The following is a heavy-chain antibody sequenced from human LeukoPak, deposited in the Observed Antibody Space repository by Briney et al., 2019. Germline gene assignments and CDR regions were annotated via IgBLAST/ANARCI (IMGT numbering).Heavy chain of an antibody. Sequence: GGSLRLSCAASGFTFSSYSMNWVRQAPGKGLEWVSSISSSSSYIYYADSVKGRFTISGDNAKNSLYLQMNSLRAEDTAVYYCARDGSGTLFDYWGQGTLVTVSS. D-gene: IGHD3-10*01. V-gene: IGHV3-21*01. CDR3: ARDGSGTLFDY. CDR2: ISSSSSYI. J-gene: IGHJ4*02. CDR1: GFTFSSYS.